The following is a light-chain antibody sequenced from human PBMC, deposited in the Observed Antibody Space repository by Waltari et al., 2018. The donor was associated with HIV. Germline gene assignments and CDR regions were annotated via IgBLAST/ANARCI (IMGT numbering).Light chain of an antibody. CDR3: QQYYTLPPT. CDR2: RAS. J-gene: IGKJ4*01. V-gene: IGKV4-1*01. CDR1: RTIFYKSNNLNY. Sequence: DIVMTQSPDSLTVSLGERATISCRSSRTIFYKSNNLNYLAWYQQKPRQSPKVLIYRASTRAFRVSDRFTGSGSGTNFSLTIRGLQADDLAVYSCQQYYTLPPTFGGGTKVEIK.